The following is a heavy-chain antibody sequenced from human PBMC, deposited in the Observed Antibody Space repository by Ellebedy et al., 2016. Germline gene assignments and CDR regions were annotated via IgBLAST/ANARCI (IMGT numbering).Heavy chain of an antibody. J-gene: IGHJ6*03. D-gene: IGHD2-21*01. CDR3: ARGGIAVDYYYYYMDV. Sequence: SETLSLXCTVSGGSISSGGYYWSWIRQHPGKGLEWIGYIYYSGSTYYNPSLKSRVTISVDTSKNQFSLKLSSVTAADTAVYYCARGGIAVDYYYYYMDVWGKGTTVTVSS. CDR1: GGSISSGGYY. CDR2: IYYSGST. V-gene: IGHV4-31*03.